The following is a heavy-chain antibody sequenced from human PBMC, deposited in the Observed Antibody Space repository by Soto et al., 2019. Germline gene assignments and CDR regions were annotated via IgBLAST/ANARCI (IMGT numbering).Heavy chain of an antibody. V-gene: IGHV3-23*01. Sequence: EVQLLESGGGLVQPGGPLRLSCAASGFSFSSYAMSWVRQAPGKGLEWVSAIRGSGGSTYYADSVKGRFTISRDNSKNMLYLQMNNLRAEDTAEYYCASEYSSGWFPYHGMDVWGQGTTVTVSS. D-gene: IGHD6-25*01. CDR3: ASEYSSGWFPYHGMDV. J-gene: IGHJ6*02. CDR2: IRGSGGST. CDR1: GFSFSSYA.